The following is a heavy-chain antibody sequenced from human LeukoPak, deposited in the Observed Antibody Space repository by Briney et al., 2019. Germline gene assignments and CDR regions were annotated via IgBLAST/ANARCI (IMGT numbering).Heavy chain of an antibody. J-gene: IGHJ4*02. V-gene: IGHV3-21*01. CDR2: ISSSSSYI. D-gene: IGHD3-3*01. CDR3: ASSFWSGYYGY. CDR1: GFTFSSYS. Sequence: EGSLRLSCAASGFTFSSYSMNWVRQAPGKGLEWVSSISSSSSYIYYADSVKGRFTISRDNAKNSLYLQMNSLRAEDTAVYYCASSFWSGYYGYWGQGTLVTVSS.